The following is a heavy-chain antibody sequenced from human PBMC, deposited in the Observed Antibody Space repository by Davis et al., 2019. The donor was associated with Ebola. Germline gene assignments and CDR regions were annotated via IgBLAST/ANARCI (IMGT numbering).Heavy chain of an antibody. CDR3: ARVTYYYDSSGYYLFDY. Sequence: PGGSLRLSCAASGFTFSSYAMSWVRQAPGKGLEWVSAISGSGGSTYYADSVKGRFTISRDNSKNTLYLQMNSLRVDDTAVYYCARVTYYYDSSGYYLFDYWGQGTLVTVSS. J-gene: IGHJ4*02. D-gene: IGHD3-22*01. CDR2: ISGSGGST. V-gene: IGHV3-23*01. CDR1: GFTFSSYA.